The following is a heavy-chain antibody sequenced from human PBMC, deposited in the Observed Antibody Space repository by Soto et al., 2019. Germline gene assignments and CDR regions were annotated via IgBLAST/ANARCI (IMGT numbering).Heavy chain of an antibody. CDR1: GFTFNSYA. CDR2: ISSSGVST. CDR3: ARGGLSIVYIDY. V-gene: IGHV3-23*01. J-gene: IGHJ4*02. Sequence: EVQLLESGGTLVQPGGSPRLSCAASGFTFNSYAMSWVRQAPGKGLEWVSGISSSGVSTFYADSVKGRFTISRDNSKNTLHLQMDSLRAEDTAVYYCARGGLSIVYIDYWGQGTLVTVSP. D-gene: IGHD1-26*01.